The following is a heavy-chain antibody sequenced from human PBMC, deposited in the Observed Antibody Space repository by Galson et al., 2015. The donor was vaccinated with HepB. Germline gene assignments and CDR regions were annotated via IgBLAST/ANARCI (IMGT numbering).Heavy chain of an antibody. CDR3: ARDAPGGETIYDY. D-gene: IGHD4-23*01. CDR2: TYYRSNWYY. J-gene: IGHJ4*02. V-gene: IGHV6-1*01. Sequence: SPSRGLEWLGRTYYRSNWYYDYAASVKSRIIINADTSRNQFSLQLNSVSPEDTAVYYCARDAPGGETIYDYWGQGTLVTVSS.